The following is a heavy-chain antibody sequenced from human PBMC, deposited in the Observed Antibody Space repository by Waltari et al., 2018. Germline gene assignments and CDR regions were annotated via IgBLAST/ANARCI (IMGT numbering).Heavy chain of an antibody. CDR3: AHRRSSGYPSDRYYYYGMDV. V-gene: IGHV2-5*01. CDR1: GFSLSTSGVG. Sequence: QITLKESGPTLVKPTQTLTLTCSFSGFSLSTSGVGVGWIRQPPGKALEWLALIYWNDDKRYSPSLKSRLTITKDTSKNQVVLTMTNMDPVDTATYYCAHRRSSGYPSDRYYYYGMDVWGQGTTVTVSS. CDR2: IYWNDDK. D-gene: IGHD6-13*01. J-gene: IGHJ6*02.